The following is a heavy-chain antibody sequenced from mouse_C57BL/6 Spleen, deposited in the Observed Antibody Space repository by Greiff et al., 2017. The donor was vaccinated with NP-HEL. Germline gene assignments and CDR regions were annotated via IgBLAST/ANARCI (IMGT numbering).Heavy chain of an antibody. D-gene: IGHD1-1*01. CDR2: ISSGGSYT. CDR3: ARHYYGSSLEWYFDV. CDR1: GFTFSSYG. V-gene: IGHV5-6*01. Sequence: EVQVVESGGDLVKPGGSLKLSCAASGFTFSSYGMSWVRQTPDKRLEWVATISSGGSYTYYPDSVKGRFTISRDNAKNTLYLQMSSLKSEDTAMYYCARHYYGSSLEWYFDVWGTGTTVTVSS. J-gene: IGHJ1*03.